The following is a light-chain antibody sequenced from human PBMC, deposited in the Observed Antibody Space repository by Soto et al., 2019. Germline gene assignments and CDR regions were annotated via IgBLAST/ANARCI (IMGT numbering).Light chain of an antibody. V-gene: IGLV2-14*01. CDR3: SSYTSSSTYV. CDR1: GSDVGGYDY. J-gene: IGLJ1*01. Sequence: QSVLTQPASVSGSPGQSITISCTGIGSDVGGYDYVSWYQHHPGKAPKVMIYEVTNRPSGVSNRFSGSKSGNTASLTISGLLAEDEADYYCSSYTSSSTYVFGTGTRSPS. CDR2: EVT.